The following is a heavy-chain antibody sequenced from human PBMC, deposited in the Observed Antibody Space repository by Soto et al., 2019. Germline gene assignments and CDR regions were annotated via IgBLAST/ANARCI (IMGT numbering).Heavy chain of an antibody. D-gene: IGHD1-1*01. CDR2: ITSSGTYI. V-gene: IGHV3-21*01. CDR3: AREVTTGTFDS. CDR1: GFTFNSYS. Sequence: VLLVESGGGLVKPGGSLILSCAASGFTFNSYSVNWVRQAPGKGLEWVSSITSSGTYIYYADSVKGRFTISRDNAKNSLYLQLNSLRAEDTAVYYCAREVTTGTFDSWGQGTLVTVSS. J-gene: IGHJ5*01.